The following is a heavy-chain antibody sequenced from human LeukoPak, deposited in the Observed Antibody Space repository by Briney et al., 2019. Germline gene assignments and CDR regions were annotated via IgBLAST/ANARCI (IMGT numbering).Heavy chain of an antibody. J-gene: IGHJ2*01. Sequence: SETLSLTCTVSGGSISTSTYYWGWIRQPPGKGLEWIGSISYSGSTYNNPSLKSRVTISVDTSKNQFFLKLSSVTAPDTAVYYCARRVYSGSYNWYFDPWGRGTLVTVSS. CDR1: GGSISTSTYY. D-gene: IGHD1-26*01. CDR3: ARRVYSGSYNWYFDP. V-gene: IGHV4-39*01. CDR2: ISYSGST.